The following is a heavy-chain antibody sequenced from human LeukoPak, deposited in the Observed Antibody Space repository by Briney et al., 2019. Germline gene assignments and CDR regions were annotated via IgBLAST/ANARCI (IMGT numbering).Heavy chain of an antibody. J-gene: IGHJ1*01. Sequence: SETLSLTCTVSGYSISSGYYWGWIRQPPGKGLEWIGSIYYSGSTYYNPSLKSRVTISVDTSKNQFSLKLSSVTAADTAVYYCARHGLWFGGFILHWGQGTLVTVSS. D-gene: IGHD3-10*01. CDR3: ARHGLWFGGFILH. CDR2: IYYSGST. CDR1: GYSISSGYY. V-gene: IGHV4-38-2*02.